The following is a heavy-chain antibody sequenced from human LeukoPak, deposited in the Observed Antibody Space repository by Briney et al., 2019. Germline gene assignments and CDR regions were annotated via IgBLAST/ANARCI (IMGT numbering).Heavy chain of an antibody. Sequence: PSETLSLTCTVSGGSISSSSYYWGWIRQPPGKGLEWIGSIYYSGSTYYNPSLKSRVTISVDTSKNQFSLQLNSVTPEDTAVYYCARGRYDYVWGSYSQNWFDPWGQGTLVTVSS. J-gene: IGHJ5*02. V-gene: IGHV4-39*07. CDR2: IYYSGST. D-gene: IGHD3-16*01. CDR3: ARGRYDYVWGSYSQNWFDP. CDR1: GGSISSSSYY.